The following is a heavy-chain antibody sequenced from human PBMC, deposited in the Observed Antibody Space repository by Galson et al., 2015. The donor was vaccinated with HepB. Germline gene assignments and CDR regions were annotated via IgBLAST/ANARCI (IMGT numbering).Heavy chain of an antibody. J-gene: IGHJ5*02. CDR3: ASLYLP. Sequence: SLRLSCAASGFTFSSYAMSWVRQAPGKGLEWVAVISYDGSNKYYADSVKGRFTISRDNSKNTLYLQMNSLRSEDTAVYYCASLYLPWGQGTLVTVSS. CDR2: ISYDGSNK. V-gene: IGHV3-30*04. CDR1: GFTFSSYA. D-gene: IGHD2-2*02.